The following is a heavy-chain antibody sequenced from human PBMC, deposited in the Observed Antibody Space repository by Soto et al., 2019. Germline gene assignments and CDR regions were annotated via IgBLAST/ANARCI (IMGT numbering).Heavy chain of an antibody. V-gene: IGHV3-9*01. J-gene: IGHJ4*02. CDR1: GFTFDNYT. Sequence: GGSLRLSCAASGFTFDNYTMYWVRQAPGKGLEWVSGISWDSGSIDYADSVRGRFTISRDNARNSLYLRMSSLRPEDTALYYCAKDADYYFDYWGQGTLVTVSS. CDR3: AKDADYYFDY. CDR2: ISWDSGSI.